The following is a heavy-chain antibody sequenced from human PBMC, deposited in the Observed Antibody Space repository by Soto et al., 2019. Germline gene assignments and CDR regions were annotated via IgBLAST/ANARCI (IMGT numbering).Heavy chain of an antibody. J-gene: IGHJ5*02. D-gene: IGHD2-2*01. V-gene: IGHV4-30-4*01. Sequence: SETLSLTCTVSGGSISSGDYYWTWIRQPPGKGLEWIGYIYLTGSAWYNPSLKSRLSISLDRSKNQFSLELTSVTAADTAVYYCARVPDRWGQGTLVTVSS. CDR1: GGSISSGDYY. CDR3: ARVPDR. CDR2: IYLTGSA.